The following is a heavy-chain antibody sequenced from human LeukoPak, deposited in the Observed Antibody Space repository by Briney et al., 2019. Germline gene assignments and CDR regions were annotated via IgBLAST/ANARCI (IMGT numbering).Heavy chain of an antibody. CDR1: GFTFSSYA. Sequence: GGSLRLSCAASGFTFSSYAMSWVRQAPGKGLEWVSAISGSGGSTYYADSVKGRFTISRDNSKNTLYLQMNSLRAEDTAVYYCAKAYDFWSGSKRYYYYYYMDVWGKGTTVTVSS. D-gene: IGHD3-3*01. CDR3: AKAYDFWSGSKRYYYYYYMDV. V-gene: IGHV3-23*01. CDR2: ISGSGGST. J-gene: IGHJ6*03.